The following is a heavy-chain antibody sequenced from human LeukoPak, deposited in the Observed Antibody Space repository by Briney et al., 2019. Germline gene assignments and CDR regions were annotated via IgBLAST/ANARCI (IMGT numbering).Heavy chain of an antibody. D-gene: IGHD6-13*01. J-gene: IGHJ5*02. CDR3: AKVGSSWYGYNWFDP. CDR1: GFTFSGYA. V-gene: IGHV3-23*01. CDR2: ISGSGGST. Sequence: GGSLRLSCAASGFTFSGYAMSWVRQAPGKGLEWVSAISGSGGSTYYADSVKGRFTISRDNSKNTLYLQMNSLRAEDTAVYYCAKVGSSWYGYNWFDPWGQGTLVPVSS.